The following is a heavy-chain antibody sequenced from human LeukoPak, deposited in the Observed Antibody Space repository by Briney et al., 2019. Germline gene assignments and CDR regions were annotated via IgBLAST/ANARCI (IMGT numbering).Heavy chain of an antibody. V-gene: IGHV4-59*08. J-gene: IGHJ4*02. Sequence: PSETLSLTCTVSGGSISSYYWNWIRQPPGKGLEWIGFIYYSGNTNYNPPLKSRVTISVDTSKNQFSLNLTSVTAADTAVYYCARAYGVTYYFDYWGQGTLVTVSS. D-gene: IGHD3-3*01. CDR2: IYYSGNT. CDR1: GGSISSYY. CDR3: ARAYGVTYYFDY.